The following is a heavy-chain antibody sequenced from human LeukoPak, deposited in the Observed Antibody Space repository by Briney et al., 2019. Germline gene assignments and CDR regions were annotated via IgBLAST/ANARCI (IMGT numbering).Heavy chain of an antibody. Sequence: ASVKVSCKPSGYPFTNFYIHWVRQAPGQGLEWMGWVNPKSGDTKYAQKFQDRISMTRDTSISTAYMEVNRLTSDDSAVYYCARDSVLVGSTVLNYWGQGTLVTVAS. V-gene: IGHV1-2*02. CDR3: ARDSVLVGSTVLNY. CDR2: VNPKSGDT. CDR1: GYPFTNFY. D-gene: IGHD1-26*01. J-gene: IGHJ4*01.